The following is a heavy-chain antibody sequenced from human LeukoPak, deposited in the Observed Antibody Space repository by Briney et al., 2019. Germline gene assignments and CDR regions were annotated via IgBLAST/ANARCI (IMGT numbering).Heavy chain of an antibody. V-gene: IGHV3-30*04. D-gene: IGHD2-15*01. CDR3: ARDYCSGGSCYSTIPAY. Sequence: GRSLRLSCAASGFTFSSYAMHWVRQAPGKGLEWVAVISYDGSNKYYADSVEGRFTISRDNSKNTLYLQMNSLRAEDTAVYYCARDYCSGGSCYSTIPAYWGQGTLVTVSS. J-gene: IGHJ4*02. CDR1: GFTFSSYA. CDR2: ISYDGSNK.